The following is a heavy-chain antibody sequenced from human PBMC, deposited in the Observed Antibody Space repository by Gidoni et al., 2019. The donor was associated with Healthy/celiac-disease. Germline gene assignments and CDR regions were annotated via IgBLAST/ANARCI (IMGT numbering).Heavy chain of an antibody. CDR1: GFTFSTAW. CDR3: TTGPTAVLI. V-gene: IGHV3-15*01. J-gene: IGHJ4*02. CDR2: IKSKTDGGTT. D-gene: IGHD6-13*01. Sequence: EVQMVESGGGWVKQGGSLRLSCDASGFTFSTAWMSWVSQAPGKWLEWVGRIKSKTDGGTTDYAAPVKGRFTISRDDSKNTLYLQMNSLKTEDTAVYYCTTGPTAVLIWGQGTLVTVSS.